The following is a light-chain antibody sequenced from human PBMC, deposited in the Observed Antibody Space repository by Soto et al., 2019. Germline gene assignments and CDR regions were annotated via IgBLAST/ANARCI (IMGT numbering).Light chain of an antibody. CDR1: QSVSSY. V-gene: IGKV3-11*01. Sequence: EIVLTQSPATLSLSPGERATLSCMARQSVSSYLAWYQQKPGQAPRLLIYDASNRATGIPARFSGSGSGTDFTRTISSLEPEDFAVYYFQPRSSWPPTLGQGTRLAIK. CDR3: QPRSSWPPT. J-gene: IGKJ5*01. CDR2: DAS.